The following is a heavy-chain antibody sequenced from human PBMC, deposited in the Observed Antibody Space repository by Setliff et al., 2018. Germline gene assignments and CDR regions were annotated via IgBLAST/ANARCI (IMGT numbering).Heavy chain of an antibody. Sequence: ASVKVSCKASGYTFTSYDINWVRQATGQGLEWMGWMNPNSGNTGYAQKFQGRVTMTWNTSISTAYMELSSLRSEDTAVYYCARRVGSVGIQLPDYWGQGTLGTVS. V-gene: IGHV1-8*02. CDR3: ARRVGSVGIQLPDY. D-gene: IGHD5-18*01. CDR2: MNPNSGNT. CDR1: GYTFTSYD. J-gene: IGHJ4*02.